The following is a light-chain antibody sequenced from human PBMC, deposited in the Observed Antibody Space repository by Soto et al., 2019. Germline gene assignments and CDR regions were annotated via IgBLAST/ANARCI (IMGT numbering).Light chain of an antibody. Sequence: EIVLTQSPGTLSLSPGERATLFCRASQSVNNNYLAWYQQKPGQAPRLLIYGASSRATGIPDRFSGSGSGTDFTLTISRLEPEDFAVYYCQQYGPTFGQGTRLEIK. J-gene: IGKJ5*01. CDR3: QQYGPT. V-gene: IGKV3-20*01. CDR2: GAS. CDR1: QSVNNNY.